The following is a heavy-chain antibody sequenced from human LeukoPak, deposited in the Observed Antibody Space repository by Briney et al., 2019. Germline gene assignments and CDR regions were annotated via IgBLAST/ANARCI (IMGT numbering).Heavy chain of an antibody. CDR2: INPNSGGT. CDR1: GYTITGYY. V-gene: IGHV1-2*02. D-gene: IGHD3-10*01. J-gene: IGHJ4*02. CDR3: ARDYSGSGRGRTEFDY. Sequence: ASVKVSCKASGYTITGYYMHWVRQAPGQGLEWMGWINPNSGGTNYAQKFQGRVTMTRDTSISTAYMELSRLTSDDTAVYYCARDYSGSGRGRTEFDYWGQGTLVTVSS.